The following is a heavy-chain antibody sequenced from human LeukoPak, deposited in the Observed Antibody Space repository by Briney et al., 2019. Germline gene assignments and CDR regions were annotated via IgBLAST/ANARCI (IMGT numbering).Heavy chain of an antibody. CDR3: ARDTDSSSWYRTNNRRYNWFDP. V-gene: IGHV3-21*01. J-gene: IGHJ5*02. Sequence: PGGSLRLSCAASGFTFSNYVMNWVRQAPGKGLEWVSSISSSSSYIYYADSVKGRFTISRDNAKNSLYLQMNSLRAEDTAVYYCARDTDSSSWYRTNNRRYNWFDPWGQGTLVTVSS. CDR1: GFTFSNYV. D-gene: IGHD6-13*01. CDR2: ISSSSSYI.